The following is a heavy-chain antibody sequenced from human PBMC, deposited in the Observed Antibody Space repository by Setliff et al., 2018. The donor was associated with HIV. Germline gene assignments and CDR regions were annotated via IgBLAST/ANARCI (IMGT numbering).Heavy chain of an antibody. D-gene: IGHD3-22*01. CDR3: ARDNYYDSSGIDY. CDR1: GGSISSSSYY. V-gene: IGHV4-39*07. Sequence: SETLSLTCTVSGGSISSSSYYWGWIRQPPGKGLEWIGSIYYSGSTNYNPSLKSRVTISVDTSKSQFSLKLSSVTAADTAVYYCARDNYYDSSGIDYWGQGTLVTVSS. CDR2: IYYSGST. J-gene: IGHJ4*02.